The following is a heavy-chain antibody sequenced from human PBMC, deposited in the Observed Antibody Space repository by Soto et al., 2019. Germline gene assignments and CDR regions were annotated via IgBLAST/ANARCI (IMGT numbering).Heavy chain of an antibody. CDR1: GFTFSNYA. D-gene: IGHD3-22*01. CDR2: LSGSGVST. Sequence: GGSLRLSCAASGFTFSNYAMTWVRQAPGKGLEWVSALSGSGVSTYYADSVTGRFTISRDNSKNTVYLQMNSLRAEDTAVYYCAKVRADYYDSSGPIDYWGQGTLVTVSS. J-gene: IGHJ4*02. CDR3: AKVRADYYDSSGPIDY. V-gene: IGHV3-23*01.